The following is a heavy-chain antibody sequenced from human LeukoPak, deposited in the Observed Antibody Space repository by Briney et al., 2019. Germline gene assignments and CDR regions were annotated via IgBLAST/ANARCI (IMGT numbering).Heavy chain of an antibody. Sequence: GGSLRLSCAASGFTFSTSGMHWVRQAPVKGLEWVAYVPFDGIKKFYADSVRGRFTISRDNSKNTRYLQLNSLRPDDTAVYDCAKERPHSSGWGTPADFWGQGTLVTVSS. CDR3: AKERPHSSGWGTPADF. V-gene: IGHV3-30*02. CDR2: VPFDGIKK. CDR1: GFTFSTSG. J-gene: IGHJ4*02. D-gene: IGHD6-19*01.